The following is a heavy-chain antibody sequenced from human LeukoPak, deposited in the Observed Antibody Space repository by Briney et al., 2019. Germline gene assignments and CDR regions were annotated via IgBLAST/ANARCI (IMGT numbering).Heavy chain of an antibody. V-gene: IGHV3-30*18. D-gene: IGHD6-19*01. J-gene: IGHJ4*02. CDR1: GFTFSSYG. CDR3: AQHLPGWSSFDY. CDR2: ISYDGSNK. Sequence: GGSLRLSCAASGFTFSSYGMHWVRQAPGKGLEWVAVISYDGSNKYYADSVKGRFTISRDNSKNTLYLQMNSLRAEDTAVYYCAQHLPGWSSFDYWGQRTLVTVPS.